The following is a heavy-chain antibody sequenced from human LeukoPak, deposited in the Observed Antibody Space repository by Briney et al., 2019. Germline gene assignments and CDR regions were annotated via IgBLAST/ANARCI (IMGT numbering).Heavy chain of an antibody. J-gene: IGHJ5*02. V-gene: IGHV4-34*01. CDR2: INHSGST. CDR3: ARGRGHWFDP. Sequence: SETLSLTCAVYGASFSGYYWSWIRQPPGKGLEWIGEINHSGSTNYNPSLKSRVTISVDTSKNQFSLKLSSVTAADTAVYYCARGRGHWFDPWGQGTLVTVSS. CDR1: GASFSGYY.